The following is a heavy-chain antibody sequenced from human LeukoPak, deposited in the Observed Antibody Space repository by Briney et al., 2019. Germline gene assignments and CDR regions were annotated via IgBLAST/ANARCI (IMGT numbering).Heavy chain of an antibody. CDR3: ARVKTVLLLFGELTLNGIYV. V-gene: IGHV1-8*01. Sequence: ASVNVSCKASGYTFTSYDINWVRQATGQGLEWMGWMSTNSGNTSYAQKFLGRVTMTRDTSTSTAYMELSSLRSDDTAVYYCARVKTVLLLFGELTLNGIYVWGQGSTVSVYS. J-gene: IGHJ6*01. CDR1: GYTFTSYD. CDR2: MSTNSGNT. D-gene: IGHD3-10*01.